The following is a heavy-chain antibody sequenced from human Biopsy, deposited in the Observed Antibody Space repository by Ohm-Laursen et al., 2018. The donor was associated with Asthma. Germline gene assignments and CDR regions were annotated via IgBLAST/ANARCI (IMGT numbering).Heavy chain of an antibody. CDR3: ARAVDYSHYYGIDV. J-gene: IGHJ6*02. Sequence: ASVKVSCKTSGCTFNSAGITWVRQAPGQGLEWMGWISVYNGNTKVAQKLQDRVTMITDTSTSTAYMELRSLRSDDTAMYFCARAVDYSHYYGIDVWGQGTTVTVS. V-gene: IGHV1-18*01. CDR1: GCTFNSAG. CDR2: ISVYNGNT. D-gene: IGHD3-10*01.